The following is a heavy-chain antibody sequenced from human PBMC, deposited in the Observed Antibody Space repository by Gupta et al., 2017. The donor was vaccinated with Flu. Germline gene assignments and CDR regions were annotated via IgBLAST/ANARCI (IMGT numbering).Heavy chain of an antibody. D-gene: IGHD3-22*01. CDR2: INHSGAT. Sequence: QEQLHQRGAGVLKPSETLSLTCTVHNASLTGHFWTWIRQAPGKGLEWIGEINHSGATNYNPSLKGRVTISVDRSNNEFSLKLTSVTVADTAMYYCAREWAATTYYYDNKLYWYFDLWGRGTLVTVSS. CDR3: AREWAATTYYYDNKLYWYFDL. V-gene: IGHV4-34*01. J-gene: IGHJ2*01. CDR1: NASLTGHF.